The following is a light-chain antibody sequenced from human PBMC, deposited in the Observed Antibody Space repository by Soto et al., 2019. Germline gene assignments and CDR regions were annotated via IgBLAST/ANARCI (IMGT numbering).Light chain of an antibody. V-gene: IGLV1-44*01. CDR3: VAWDGSLNVVL. CDR1: SSNIGTNT. J-gene: IGLJ3*02. CDR2: SSN. Sequence: QAVVTQPPSASGTPGQRVTISCSGSSSNIGTNTVNWYQQFPRSAPKLLMYSSNQRPSGVPDRFSGSKSGTSASLAISGLQSEDEADYYCVAWDGSLNVVLFGGGTKLTVL.